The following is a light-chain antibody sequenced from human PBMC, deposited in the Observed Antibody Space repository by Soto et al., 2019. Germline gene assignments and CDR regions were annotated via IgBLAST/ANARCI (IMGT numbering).Light chain of an antibody. CDR3: ATWDDSLGGVV. CDR2: TSN. CDR1: RSNIGSNY. J-gene: IGLJ2*01. Sequence: QSVLTQPPSASGTPGQRVTISCSGSRSNIGSNYVYWYQLLPGTAPKLLIHTSNQRPSGVPDRFSGSKSGTSASLAISGLRSEDESDYYCATWDDSLGGVVFGGGTKLTVL. V-gene: IGLV1-47*01.